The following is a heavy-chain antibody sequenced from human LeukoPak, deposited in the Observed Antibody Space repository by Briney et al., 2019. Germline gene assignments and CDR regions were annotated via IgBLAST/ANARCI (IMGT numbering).Heavy chain of an antibody. J-gene: IGHJ6*03. CDR1: GGSFTDYA. Sequence: SETLSLTCAVYGGSFTDYAWNWIRQPQGKGLEWIGEVSDGGSVNYNPSLKSRITISADTSKNQFSLRLSSVSAADTAVYFCARGGLRDFCYFYMDVWAKGTMVTVSS. V-gene: IGHV4-34*01. D-gene: IGHD3-3*01. CDR2: VSDGGSV. CDR3: ARGGLRDFCYFYMDV.